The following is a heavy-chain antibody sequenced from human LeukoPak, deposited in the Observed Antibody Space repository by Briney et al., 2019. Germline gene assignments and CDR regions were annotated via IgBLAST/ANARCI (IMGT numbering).Heavy chain of an antibody. Sequence: GGPLRLSCAASGFTFSSYAMSWVRQAPGKGLEWVSAISGSGGSTYYADSVKGRFTISRDNSKNTLYLQMNSLRAEDTAVYYCAKGAYDYIEIAYFDYWGQGSLVTVSS. CDR1: GFTFSSYA. CDR3: AKGAYDYIEIAYFDY. V-gene: IGHV3-23*01. J-gene: IGHJ4*02. D-gene: IGHD5-12*01. CDR2: ISGSGGST.